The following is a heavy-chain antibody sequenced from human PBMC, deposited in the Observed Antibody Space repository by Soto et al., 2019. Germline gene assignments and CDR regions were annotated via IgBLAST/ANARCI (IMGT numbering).Heavy chain of an antibody. Sequence: SETLSLTGAVYGGSFSGYYWSWIRQPPGKGLGWIGEINHSGSTNYNPSLKSRVTISVDTSKNQFSLKLSSVTAADTAVYYCARGLDYYDSSGYYGYYYYYYGMDVWGQGTTVTVSS. V-gene: IGHV4-34*01. CDR3: ARGLDYYDSSGYYGYYYYYYGMDV. D-gene: IGHD3-22*01. CDR2: INHSGST. J-gene: IGHJ6*02. CDR1: GGSFSGYY.